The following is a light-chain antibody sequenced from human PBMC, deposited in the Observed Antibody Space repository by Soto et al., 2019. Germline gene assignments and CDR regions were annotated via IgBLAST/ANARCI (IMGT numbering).Light chain of an antibody. CDR1: QGMDSW. CDR3: QQAKDFPLT. J-gene: IGKJ4*01. V-gene: IGKV1-12*01. Sequence: DIQMTQSPSSVSVSVGDTVTITCRANQGMDSWLAWYQQKPGKAPKLLMYGSSTLQSGVPSRFSGSRSGTDFILTISSLQPEDFATYYCQQAKDFPLTFGGGTKVEIK. CDR2: GSS.